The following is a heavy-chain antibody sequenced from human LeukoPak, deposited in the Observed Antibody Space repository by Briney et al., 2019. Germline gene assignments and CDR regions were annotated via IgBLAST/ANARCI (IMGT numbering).Heavy chain of an antibody. CDR3: AAHQGYCSAGGCGPY. D-gene: IGHD2-15*01. CDR2: IGNDGSNK. J-gene: IGHJ4*02. Sequence: PGGSLRLSCAASGFTFSTFGMHWVRQAPGKGLEWLAFIGNDGSNKYYVDSVKGRFTISRDNSKNTLYLQMNTLRAEDTAVYHCAAHQGYCSAGGCGPYWGQGTQVTVSS. V-gene: IGHV3-30*02. CDR1: GFTFSTFG.